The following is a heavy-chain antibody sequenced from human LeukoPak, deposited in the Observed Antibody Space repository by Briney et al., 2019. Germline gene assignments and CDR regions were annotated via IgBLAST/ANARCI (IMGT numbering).Heavy chain of an antibody. CDR3: ARDDPSGGIAVAGTSGMDV. V-gene: IGHV3-30-3*01. Sequence: AGGSLRLSCAASGFTFSSYAMHWVRQAPSKGLEWVAVISYDGSNKYYADSVKGRFTISRDNSKNTLYLQMNSLRAEDTAVYYCARDDPSGGIAVAGTSGMDVWGQGTTVTVSS. CDR2: ISYDGSNK. CDR1: GFTFSSYA. J-gene: IGHJ6*02. D-gene: IGHD6-19*01.